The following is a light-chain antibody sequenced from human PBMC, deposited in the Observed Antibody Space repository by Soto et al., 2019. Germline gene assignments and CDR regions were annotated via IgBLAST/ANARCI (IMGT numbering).Light chain of an antibody. CDR2: AVS. CDR3: KQTHSTFA. CDR1: QSIRSY. V-gene: IGKV1-39*01. J-gene: IGKJ5*01. Sequence: DIQMTQSPSSLSASVGDRFTITCRASQSIRSYLNWYQQKPGNAPKLLIYAVSNLLSGVPSRFSGSGSGKDFTLTISSLQPEDFASYYCKQTHSTFAFGQGTRLEIK.